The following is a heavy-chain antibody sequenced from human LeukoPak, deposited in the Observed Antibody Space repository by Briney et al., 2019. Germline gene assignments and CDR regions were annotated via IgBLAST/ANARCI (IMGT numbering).Heavy chain of an antibody. J-gene: IGHJ6*03. D-gene: IGHD3-10*01. CDR3: ARYRSVTMVRGVIINPYYYYYMDV. CDR1: GGSISSYY. V-gene: IGHV4-59*01. Sequence: PSETLSLTCTVSGGSISSYYWSWIRQPPGKGLEWIGYIYYSGSTNYNPSLKSRVTISADTSKNQFSLKLSSVTAADTAVYYCARYRSVTMVRGVIINPYYYYYMDVWGKGTTVTISS. CDR2: IYYSGST.